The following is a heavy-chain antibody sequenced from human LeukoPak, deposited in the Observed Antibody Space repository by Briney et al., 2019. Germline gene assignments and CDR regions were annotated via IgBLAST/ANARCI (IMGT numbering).Heavy chain of an antibody. CDR1: GGSISTHY. V-gene: IGHV4-59*11. Sequence: SETLSLTCTVSGGSISTHYWSWFRQPPGRELVWMWYIYNSESTNYNPSLKSRVTISVDTSKNQFSLKLSSVTAADTAVYYCARVESGNQAAEYWGQGTLVTVSS. J-gene: IGHJ4*02. CDR3: ARVESGNQAAEY. D-gene: IGHD1-14*01. CDR2: IYNSEST.